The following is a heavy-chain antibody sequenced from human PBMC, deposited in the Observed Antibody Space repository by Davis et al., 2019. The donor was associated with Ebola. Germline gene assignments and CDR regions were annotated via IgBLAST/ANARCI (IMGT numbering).Heavy chain of an antibody. CDR2: IIPIFGTA. V-gene: IGHV1-69*06. CDR1: GYTFTSYA. CDR3: ASGEQLVLYYYYGMDV. J-gene: IGHJ6*02. Sequence: SVKVSCKASGYTFTSYAISWVRQAPGQGLEWMGGIIPIFGTANYAQKFQGRVTITADKSTSTAYMELSSLRSEDTAVYYCASGEQLVLYYYYGMDVWGQGTTVTVSS. D-gene: IGHD6-6*01.